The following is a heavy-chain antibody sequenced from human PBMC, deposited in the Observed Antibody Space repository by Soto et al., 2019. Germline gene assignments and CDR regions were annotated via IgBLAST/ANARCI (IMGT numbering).Heavy chain of an antibody. CDR2: ISGSGGST. J-gene: IGHJ6*02. D-gene: IGHD3-10*01. CDR3: AKAQVDRRGGMDV. Sequence: EVQLLESGGGLVQPGGSLRLSCAASGFTFSSYAMSWVRQAPGKGLEWVSAISGSGGSTYYADSVKGRFTISRDNSKNTLYRQMNSLRAEDTAVYYCAKAQVDRRGGMDVWGQGTTVTVSS. V-gene: IGHV3-23*01. CDR1: GFTFSSYA.